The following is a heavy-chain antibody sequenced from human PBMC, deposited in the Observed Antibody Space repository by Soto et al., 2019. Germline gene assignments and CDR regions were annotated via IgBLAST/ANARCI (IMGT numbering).Heavy chain of an antibody. CDR3: ARSWGVYCSSNSCYSPWFDP. D-gene: IGHD2-2*02. V-gene: IGHV3-48*03. CDR1: GFPFISYE. J-gene: IGHJ5*02. Sequence: SSAASGFPFISYEMNWVRQAPGKGLEWVSSISSSGSTIYYADSVKGRFSISRDNAKNSLYLQMNSLRAEDTAVYYCARSWGVYCSSNSCYSPWFDPWGQGTLVTVSS. CDR2: ISSSGSTI.